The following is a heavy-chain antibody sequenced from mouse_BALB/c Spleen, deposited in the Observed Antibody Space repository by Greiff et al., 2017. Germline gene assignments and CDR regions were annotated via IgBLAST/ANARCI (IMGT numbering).Heavy chain of an antibody. Sequence: VQLQQPGAELVRPGASVKLSCKASGYTFTSYWINWVKQRPGQGLEWIGNIYPSDSYTNYNQKFKDKATLTVDKSSSTAYMQLSSPTSEDSAVYYCTRDGNYGGYYAMDYWGQGTSVTVSS. J-gene: IGHJ4*01. CDR2: IYPSDSYT. D-gene: IGHD2-1*01. V-gene: IGHV1-69*02. CDR1: GYTFTSYW. CDR3: TRDGNYGGYYAMDY.